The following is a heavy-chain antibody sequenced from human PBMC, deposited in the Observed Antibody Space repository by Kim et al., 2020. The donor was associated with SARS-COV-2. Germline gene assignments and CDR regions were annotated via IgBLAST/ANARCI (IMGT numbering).Heavy chain of an antibody. D-gene: IGHD2-2*01. V-gene: IGHV3-21*01. CDR3: ARDLGDVVVPAEYGMDV. CDR2: ISSSSSYI. CDR1: GFTFSSYS. Sequence: GGSLRLSCAASGFTFSSYSMNWVRQAPGKGLEWVSSISSSSSYIYYADSVKGRFTISRDNAKNSLYLQMNSLRAEDTAVYYCARDLGDVVVPAEYGMDVWGHGTTVTVSS. J-gene: IGHJ6*02.